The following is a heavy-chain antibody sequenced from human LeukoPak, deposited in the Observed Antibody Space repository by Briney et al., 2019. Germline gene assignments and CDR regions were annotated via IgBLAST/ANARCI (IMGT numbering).Heavy chain of an antibody. CDR3: AREGGYSYGDAPLHFDY. J-gene: IGHJ4*02. D-gene: IGHD5-18*01. CDR2: IYYSGST. V-gene: IGHV4-59*12. Sequence: KPSETLSLTCTVSGGSISSYYWSWIRQPPGKGLEWIGYIYYSGSTNYNPSLKSRVTISVDTSKNQFSLKLSSVTAADTAVYYCAREGGYSYGDAPLHFDYWGQGTLVTVSS. CDR1: GGSISSYY.